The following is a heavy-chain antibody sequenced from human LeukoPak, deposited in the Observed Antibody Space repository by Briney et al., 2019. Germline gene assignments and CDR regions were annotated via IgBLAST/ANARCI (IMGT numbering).Heavy chain of an antibody. CDR3: ARERIQLWLLGGYYYYGMDV. CDR2: INHSGST. J-gene: IGHJ6*02. D-gene: IGHD5-18*01. Sequence: SETLSLTCAVYGGSFSGYYWSWIRQPPGKGLEWIGEINHSGSTNYNPSLKSRVTISVDTSKNQFSLKLSSVTAADTAVYYCARERIQLWLLGGYYYYGMDVWGQGTTVTVSS. V-gene: IGHV4-34*01. CDR1: GGSFSGYY.